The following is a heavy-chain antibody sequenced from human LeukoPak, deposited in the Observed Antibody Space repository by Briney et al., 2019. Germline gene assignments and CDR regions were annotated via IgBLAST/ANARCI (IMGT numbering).Heavy chain of an antibody. D-gene: IGHD6-13*01. CDR3: AKGEGSLAAAGTQYFQH. J-gene: IGHJ1*01. CDR2: IKQDGSEK. V-gene: IGHV3-7*01. CDR1: GFTFSYYW. Sequence: GGSLRLSCAASGFTFSYYWMSWVRQAPGKGLEWVANIKQDGSEKYYVDSVKGRFTISRDNAKNSLYLQMNSLRAEDTAVYYCAKGEGSLAAAGTQYFQHWGQGTLVTVSS.